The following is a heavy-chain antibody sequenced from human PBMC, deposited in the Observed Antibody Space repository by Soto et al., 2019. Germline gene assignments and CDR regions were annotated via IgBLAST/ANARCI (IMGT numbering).Heavy chain of an antibody. CDR1: GFSFSSYT. Sequence: GGSLRLSCVASGFSFSSYTMSWVRQAPGEDLEWISYIGTSGIPTHYADSVEGRFTISRDDAENSLYLHMNTLTAEDTAVYFCARSGSFDYWGPGTLVTVSS. CDR2: IGTSGIPT. V-gene: IGHV3-48*01. CDR3: ARSGSFDY. D-gene: IGHD1-26*01. J-gene: IGHJ4*02.